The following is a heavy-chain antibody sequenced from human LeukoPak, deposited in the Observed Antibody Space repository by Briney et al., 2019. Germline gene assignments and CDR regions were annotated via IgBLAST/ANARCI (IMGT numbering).Heavy chain of an antibody. CDR1: GITFSSYW. D-gene: IGHD4-17*01. V-gene: IGHV3-74*01. CDR2: INSDGSST. Sequence: PAGCLRLSCAASGITFSSYWMHWVRQAPGKGLVWVSRINSDGSSTSYADSVKGRFTISRDNAKNTLYLQMNSLRAEDTAVYYCARRETTVTTLDYWGQGTLVTVSS. CDR3: ARRETTVTTLDY. J-gene: IGHJ4*02.